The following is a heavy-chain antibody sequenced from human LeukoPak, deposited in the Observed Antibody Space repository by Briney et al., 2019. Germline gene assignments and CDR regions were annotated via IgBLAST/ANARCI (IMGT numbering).Heavy chain of an antibody. CDR3: ARGLSDSGGYYYMDV. J-gene: IGHJ6*03. CDR2: IYYSGST. V-gene: IGHV4-39*07. Sequence: SETLSLTCTVSGGSISSSSYYWGWIRQPPGKGLEWIGSIYYSGSTNYNPSLKSRVTISVDTSKNQFSLKLSSVTAADTAVYYCARGLSDSGGYYYMDVWGKGTTVTVSS. D-gene: IGHD1-26*01. CDR1: GGSISSSSYY.